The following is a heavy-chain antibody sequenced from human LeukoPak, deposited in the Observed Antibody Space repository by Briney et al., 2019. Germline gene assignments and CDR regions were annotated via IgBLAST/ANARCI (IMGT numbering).Heavy chain of an antibody. Sequence: GGTLRLSCAASGFTFSSYGMSWVRQAPGKGLEWVSAIGGSGGSTYYADSVKGRFTISRDNSKNTLYLQMNSLRAEDTAVYYCARVGGSSGYYSYYYYYMDVWGKGTTVTISS. CDR3: ARVGGSSGYYSYYYYYMDV. CDR2: IGGSGGST. D-gene: IGHD3-22*01. CDR1: GFTFSSYG. J-gene: IGHJ6*03. V-gene: IGHV3-23*01.